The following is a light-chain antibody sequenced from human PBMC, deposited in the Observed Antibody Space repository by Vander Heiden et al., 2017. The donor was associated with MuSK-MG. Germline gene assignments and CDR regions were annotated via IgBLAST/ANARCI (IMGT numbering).Light chain of an antibody. V-gene: IGKV1-9*01. Sequence: DIQLTPSPSFLSASVGDRVTLTCRASQGISNYLANYLAWYQQKPGKAPELLIYAASTLHSGVPSRFSGSGSGTEFTLTISSLQPEDFATYYCQQLNTYPRTFGQGTKVEIK. CDR1: QGISNY. J-gene: IGKJ1*01. CDR2: AAS. CDR3: QQLNTYPRT.